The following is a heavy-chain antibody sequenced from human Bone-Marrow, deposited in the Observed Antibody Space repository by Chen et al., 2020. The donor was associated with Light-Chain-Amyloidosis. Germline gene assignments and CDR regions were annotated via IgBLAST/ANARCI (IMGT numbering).Heavy chain of an antibody. Sequence: QVQLQESGPGLVKPSETLSLTCTVSGGPISSYYWRWIRQPAGKGLEWIGRIYTSGSTNYNPALKSRVTMSVDTSKNQFSLKLSSVTAADTAVYYCARSSSSWYEEYYYYYYYMDVWGKGTTVTVSS. D-gene: IGHD6-13*01. V-gene: IGHV4-4*07. CDR2: IYTSGST. CDR3: ARSSSSWYEEYYYYYYYMDV. J-gene: IGHJ6*03. CDR1: GGPISSYY.